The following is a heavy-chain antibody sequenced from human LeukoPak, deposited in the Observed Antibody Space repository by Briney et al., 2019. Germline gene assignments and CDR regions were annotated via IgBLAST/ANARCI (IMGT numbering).Heavy chain of an antibody. CDR1: GYTFTSYG. CDR2: ISAYNGNT. V-gene: IGHV1-18*01. Sequence: ASVKVSCKASGYTFTSYGISWVRQAPGRGLEWMGWISAYNGNTNYAQKLQGRVTMTTDTSTSTAYMELRSLRSDDTAVYYCARDARLYYDSSGYSTWGQGTLVTVSS. J-gene: IGHJ5*02. D-gene: IGHD3-22*01. CDR3: ARDARLYYDSSGYST.